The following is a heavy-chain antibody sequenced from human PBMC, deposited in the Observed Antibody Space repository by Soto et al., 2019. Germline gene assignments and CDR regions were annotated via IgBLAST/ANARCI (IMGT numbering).Heavy chain of an antibody. V-gene: IGHV3-30-3*01. CDR3: ARGYISPDY. D-gene: IGHD3-16*02. Sequence: QVQLVESGGGVVQPGRSLRLSCAASGFTFSSYAMHWVRQAPGKGLEWVAVISYDGSNKYYADSVKGRFTISRDNAKNSLYLQMNSLRAEDTAVYYCARGYISPDYWGQGILVTVSS. CDR1: GFTFSSYA. CDR2: ISYDGSNK. J-gene: IGHJ4*02.